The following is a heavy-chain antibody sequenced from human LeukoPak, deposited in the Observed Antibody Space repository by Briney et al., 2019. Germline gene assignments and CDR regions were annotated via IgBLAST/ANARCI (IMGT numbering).Heavy chain of an antibody. CDR2: ISSSSSYI. D-gene: IGHD6-13*01. V-gene: IGHV3-21*01. CDR1: GFTFSDYS. CDR3: ARDHSGYSSSSNY. Sequence: GGSLRLSCAASGFTFSDYSMNWVRQAPGRGLEWVSSISSSSSYIYYADSVKGRFTISRDNAKNSLYLQMNSLRAEDTAVYYCARDHSGYSSSSNYWGQGTLVTVSS. J-gene: IGHJ4*02.